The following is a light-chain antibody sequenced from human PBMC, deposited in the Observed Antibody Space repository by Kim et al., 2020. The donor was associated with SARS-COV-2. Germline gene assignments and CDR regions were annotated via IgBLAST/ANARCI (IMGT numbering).Light chain of an antibody. CDR1: SSDVCGYNY. CDR3: SSYTSSSTLV. V-gene: IGLV2-14*04. Sequence: GPSITISCTGTSSDVCGYNYVSWYQQHPGKAPKLMIYDVSKRPSGVSNRFSGSKSGNTASLTISGLQAEDEADYYCSSYTSSSTLVFGGGTQLTVL. CDR2: DVS. J-gene: IGLJ2*01.